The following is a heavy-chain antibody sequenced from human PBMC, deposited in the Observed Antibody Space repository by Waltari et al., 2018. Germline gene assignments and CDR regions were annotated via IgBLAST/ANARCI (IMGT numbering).Heavy chain of an antibody. J-gene: IGHJ3*02. CDR2: MKPNRGNT. CDR3: ARGKRLDGYSNDQGAFDI. Sequence: QVQLVHSGAEVKKPGASVKVSCKASGYTFTSYDINWVRQATGQGLEGMGWVGWMKPNRGNTGYAQKFQGRVTMTRNTSISTAYMELSRLRSEDTAVYYCARGKRLDGYSNDQGAFDIWGQGTMVTVSS. CDR1: GYTFTSYD. V-gene: IGHV1-8*01. D-gene: IGHD4-4*01.